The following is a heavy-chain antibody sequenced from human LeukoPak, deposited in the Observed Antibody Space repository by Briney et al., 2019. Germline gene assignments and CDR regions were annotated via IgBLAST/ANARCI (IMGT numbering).Heavy chain of an antibody. CDR2: IIPIFGTA. Sequence: SVKVSCKASGGTFSSYAISWVRQAPGQGREWMGGIIPIFGTANYAQKFQGRVTITTDESTSTAYMELSSLRSEDTAVYYCARSGSCRDAFDIWGQGTMVTVSS. D-gene: IGHD1-26*01. CDR3: ARSGSCRDAFDI. CDR1: GGTFSSYA. V-gene: IGHV1-69*05. J-gene: IGHJ3*02.